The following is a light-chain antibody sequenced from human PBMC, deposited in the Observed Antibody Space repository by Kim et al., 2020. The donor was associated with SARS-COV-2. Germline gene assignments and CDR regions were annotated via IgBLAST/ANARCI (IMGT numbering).Light chain of an antibody. CDR3: KFLGINDNAL. CDR2: GKN. CDR1: RLRSYY. J-gene: IGLJ2*01. Sequence: SSELTQDPAVSVALGQTVRITCQGDRLRSYYATWYQQKPGQAPLVVIHGKNNRPSGIPDRCSGSSSGDTAPLTITRTQAGAEPRYYCKFLGINDNALFGG. V-gene: IGLV3-19*01.